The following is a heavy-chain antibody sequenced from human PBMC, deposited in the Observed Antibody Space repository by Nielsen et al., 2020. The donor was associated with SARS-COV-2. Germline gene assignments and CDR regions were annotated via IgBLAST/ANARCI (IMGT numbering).Heavy chain of an antibody. CDR2: ISGSADST. CDR3: TRGMTAGTRGLFDY. V-gene: IGHV3-23*01. D-gene: IGHD4-17*01. Sequence: GESLKISCAASGFTFSSYAMSWVRHAPGKGLEWVSAISGSADSTYYADSVKGRFTISRDNSKNNLFLQVNSLRAEDTAVYYCTRGMTAGTRGLFDYWGQGTLVTVSS. CDR1: GFTFSSYA. J-gene: IGHJ4*02.